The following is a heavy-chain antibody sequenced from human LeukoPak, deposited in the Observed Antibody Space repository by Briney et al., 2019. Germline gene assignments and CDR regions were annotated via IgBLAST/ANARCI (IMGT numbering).Heavy chain of an antibody. CDR1: GGSVSGYY. CDR3: ARIHRYCSGGACYVLDN. CDR2: VYYSGST. D-gene: IGHD2-15*01. J-gene: IGHJ4*02. Sequence: SETLSLTCVVSGGSVSGYYWGWIRQPPGRGLEWIGYVYYSGSTNYNPSFESRITISVDTSRNQFSLQLSSVTATDTAVYYCARIHRYCSGGACYVLDNWGQGTLVAVSS. V-gene: IGHV4-59*02.